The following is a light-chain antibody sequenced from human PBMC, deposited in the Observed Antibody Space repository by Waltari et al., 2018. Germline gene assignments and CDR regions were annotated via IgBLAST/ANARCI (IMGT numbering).Light chain of an antibody. V-gene: IGLV1-44*01. CDR1: YSNMGSHS. J-gene: IGLJ2*01. Sequence: QSVLTQPPSASGNPGQRVTISCSGTYSNMGSHSANWFQHLPGTAPKLLIPSNTERPSGVPGRFSGSKSGTSASLAISGLQSEDEGDYYCALWDDSLNGVVFGGGTKLTVL. CDR3: ALWDDSLNGVV. CDR2: SNT.